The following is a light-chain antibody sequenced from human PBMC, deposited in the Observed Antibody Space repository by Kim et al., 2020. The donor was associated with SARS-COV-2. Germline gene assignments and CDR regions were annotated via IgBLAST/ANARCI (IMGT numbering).Light chain of an antibody. V-gene: IGKV3-20*01. CDR1: QSIRSY. CDR3: QQYGGSPPGT. Sequence: SPGERATLSCRASQSIRSYLAWYQQRPGQPPRLLISGASSRATGIPDRFSGSGSGTDFTLTISRLEPEDFAVYYCQQYGGSPPGTFGQGTKVDIK. J-gene: IGKJ1*01. CDR2: GAS.